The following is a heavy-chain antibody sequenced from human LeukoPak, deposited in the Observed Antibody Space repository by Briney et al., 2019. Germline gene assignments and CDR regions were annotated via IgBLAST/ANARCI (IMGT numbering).Heavy chain of an antibody. CDR3: ARFETAVTPNPFDI. CDR1: GFTFSNAW. V-gene: IGHV3-15*01. D-gene: IGHD4-17*01. J-gene: IGHJ3*02. CDR2: IKRKTVGGTT. Sequence: SGGSLRLSCAASGFTFSNAWMTWVRQAPGKGLEWVGRIKRKTVGGTTDYAAPVKGRFTISRDNAKNSLYLQMHSLRAEDTAVYYCARFETAVTPNPFDIWGQGTMVTVSS.